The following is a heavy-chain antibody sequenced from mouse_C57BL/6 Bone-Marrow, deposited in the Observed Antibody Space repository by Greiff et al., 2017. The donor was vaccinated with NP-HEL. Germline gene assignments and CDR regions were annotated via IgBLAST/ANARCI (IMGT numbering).Heavy chain of an antibody. CDR1: GFTFSDYG. CDR2: ISSGSSTI. D-gene: IGHD4-1*01. J-gene: IGHJ3*01. V-gene: IGHV5-17*01. Sequence: EVMLVESGGGLVKPGGSLKLSCAASGFTFSDYGMHWVRQAPEKGLEWVAYISSGSSTIYYADTVKGRFTISRDNAKNTLFLQMTSLRSEDTAMYYCARILTGDWFAYWGQGTLVTVSA. CDR3: ARILTGDWFAY.